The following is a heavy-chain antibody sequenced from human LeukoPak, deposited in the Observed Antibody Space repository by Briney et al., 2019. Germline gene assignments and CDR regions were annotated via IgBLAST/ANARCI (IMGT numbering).Heavy chain of an antibody. Sequence: GGSLRLSCAASGFTFSSYAMSWVRQAPGKGLEWVSAISGSGGSTYYADSVKGRFAISRDNSNNTLYLQMNSLRAEDTAVYYCARTTVTTYNNWFDPWGQGTLVTVSS. CDR3: ARTTVTTYNNWFDP. J-gene: IGHJ5*02. CDR1: GFTFSSYA. V-gene: IGHV3-23*01. CDR2: ISGSGGST. D-gene: IGHD4-11*01.